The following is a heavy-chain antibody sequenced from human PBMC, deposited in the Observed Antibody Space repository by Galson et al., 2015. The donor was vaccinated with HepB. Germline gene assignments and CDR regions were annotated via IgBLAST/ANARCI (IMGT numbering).Heavy chain of an antibody. Sequence: SVKVSCKASGYTFTGYYMHWVRQAPGQGLEWMGWINPNSGGTNYAQKFQGRVTMTRDTSISTAYMELSRLRSDDTAVYYCARGAVRYIVLMVYAIQSGSADYWGQGTLVTVSS. J-gene: IGHJ4*02. D-gene: IGHD2-8*01. CDR1: GYTFTGYY. V-gene: IGHV1-2*02. CDR2: INPNSGGT. CDR3: ARGAVRYIVLMVYAIQSGSADY.